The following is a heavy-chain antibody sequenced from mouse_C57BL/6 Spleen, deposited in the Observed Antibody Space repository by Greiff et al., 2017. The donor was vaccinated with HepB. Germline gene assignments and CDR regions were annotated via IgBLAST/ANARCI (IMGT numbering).Heavy chain of an antibody. Sequence: EVKLVESGPVLVKPGASVKMSCKASGYTFTDYYMNWVKQSHGKSLEWIGVINPYNGGTSYNQKFKGKATLTVDKSSSTAYMELNSLTSEDSAVYYCARSGLLPPDYWGQGTTLTVSS. V-gene: IGHV1-19*01. J-gene: IGHJ2*01. CDR3: ARSGLLPPDY. CDR2: INPYNGGT. CDR1: GYTFTDYY. D-gene: IGHD1-1*01.